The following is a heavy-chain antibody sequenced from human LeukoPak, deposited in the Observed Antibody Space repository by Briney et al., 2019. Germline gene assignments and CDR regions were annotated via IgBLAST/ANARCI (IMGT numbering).Heavy chain of an antibody. V-gene: IGHV3-21*01. CDR3: ASARNSGVDNAFDI. Sequence: GGSLRLSCAASGFTFSSYSMNWVRQAPGKGLEWVSSISSSSSYIYYADSVKGRFTISRDNAKNALYLQMNSLRAEDTAVYYCASARNSGVDNAFDIWGQGTMVTVSS. CDR2: ISSSSSYI. J-gene: IGHJ3*02. CDR1: GFTFSSYS. D-gene: IGHD4-23*01.